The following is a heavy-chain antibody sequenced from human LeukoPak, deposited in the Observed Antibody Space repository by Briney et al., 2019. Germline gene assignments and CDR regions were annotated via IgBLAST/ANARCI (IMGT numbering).Heavy chain of an antibody. J-gene: IGHJ3*02. V-gene: IGHV3-53*01. Sequence: GGSLRLSCAASGFTVSTTYTSWVRQAPGKGLEWVSIIYTGGSTYYAHSVKGRFTISRDNSKNTVYLQMNSLRAEDTAVYFCARDLGTNDAFDIWGQGTMLTVSS. CDR1: GFTVSTTY. CDR3: ARDLGTNDAFDI. CDR2: IYTGGST. D-gene: IGHD7-27*01.